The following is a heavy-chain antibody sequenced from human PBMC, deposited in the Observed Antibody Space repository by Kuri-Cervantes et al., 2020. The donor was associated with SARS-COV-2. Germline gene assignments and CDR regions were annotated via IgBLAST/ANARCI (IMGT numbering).Heavy chain of an antibody. CDR3: ARGPRHSDILTGYYYYYGINV. J-gene: IGHJ6*02. D-gene: IGHD3-9*01. CDR1: GFTLRSYS. CDR2: ISSSSSTI. V-gene: IGHV3-48*01. Sequence: GESLKISCAASGFTLRSYSMNWVRQAPGKGLEWVSYISSSSSTIYYADTVKVRFTISRHNSKNTLYLQINSIIAEDTAVYYCARGPRHSDILTGYYYYYGINVWARGPS.